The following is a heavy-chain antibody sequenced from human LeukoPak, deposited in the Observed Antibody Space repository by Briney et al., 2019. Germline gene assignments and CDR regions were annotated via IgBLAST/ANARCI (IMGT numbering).Heavy chain of an antibody. J-gene: IGHJ5*02. CDR2: ISYDGSNK. D-gene: IGHD1-1*01. V-gene: IGHV3-30*04. CDR1: GFTFSSYA. Sequence: GGSLRLSCAASGFTFSSYAMHWVRQAPGKGLEWVAVISYDGSNKYYADSVKGRFTISRDNSKNTLYLQMNSLRAEDTAVYYCARDLGWNDVSNWFDPWDQGTLVTVSS. CDR3: ARDLGWNDVSNWFDP.